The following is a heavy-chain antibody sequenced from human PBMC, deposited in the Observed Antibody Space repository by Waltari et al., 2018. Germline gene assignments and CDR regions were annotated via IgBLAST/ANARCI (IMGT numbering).Heavy chain of an antibody. Sequence: EVQLVESGGGLVQPGGSLRLSCATSGFTFDDYAMHWVRQVPGKGLEWVSIITWNSRTKDYADIVKGRFTISRDNAKNSLYWQMNRLRAEDTASYYCAKARTCTNSNCFPSLRDYKYYGVDVWGQGTTVAVSS. CDR3: AKARTCTNSNCFPSLRDYKYYGVDV. D-gene: IGHD2-8*01. J-gene: IGHJ6*02. V-gene: IGHV3-9*01. CDR2: ITWNSRTK. CDR1: GFTFDDYA.